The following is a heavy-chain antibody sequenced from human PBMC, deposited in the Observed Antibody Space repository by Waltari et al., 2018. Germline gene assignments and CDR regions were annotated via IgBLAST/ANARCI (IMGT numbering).Heavy chain of an antibody. V-gene: IGHV3-7*01. CDR3: ATSPLDI. J-gene: IGHJ3*02. Sequence: EVQLVESGGGLVQPGGSLRLSCAASGFTFSRPWMSWVRRAPGKGLEWVANIEEDGSDKNYVDSVKGRFTISRDNAKNSLYLQMNSLRAEDTAIYYCATSPLDIWGQGTTVTVSS. CDR2: IEEDGSDK. CDR1: GFTFSRPW.